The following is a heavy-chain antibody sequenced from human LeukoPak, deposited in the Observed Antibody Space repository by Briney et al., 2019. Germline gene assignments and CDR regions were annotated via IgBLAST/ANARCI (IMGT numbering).Heavy chain of an antibody. J-gene: IGHJ4*02. V-gene: IGHV1-2*02. Sequence: ASVKVSCKASGYTFTGYYMHWVRQAPGQGLEWMGWINPNSGGTNYAQKFRGRVTMTRDTSISTAYMELSRLRSDDTAVYYCARDILKATVTTLAYWGQGTLVTVSS. D-gene: IGHD4-17*01. CDR1: GYTFTGYY. CDR3: ARDILKATVTTLAY. CDR2: INPNSGGT.